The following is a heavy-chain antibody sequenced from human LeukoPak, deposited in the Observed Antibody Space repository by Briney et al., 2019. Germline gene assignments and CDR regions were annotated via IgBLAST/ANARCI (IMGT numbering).Heavy chain of an antibody. CDR3: ARAFAFYYHGMDV. J-gene: IGHJ6*02. CDR2: LWFDGNSE. V-gene: IGHV3-33*01. Sequence: GGSLRLSCAASGFTFSSFGMHWVRQTPGKGLEWVATLWFDGNSEYYADSVKGRFTISRDSSNNTLYLQMNSLRAEDTSVYYCARAFAFYYHGMDVWGQGTTVTVSS. CDR1: GFTFSSFG. D-gene: IGHD3-10*01.